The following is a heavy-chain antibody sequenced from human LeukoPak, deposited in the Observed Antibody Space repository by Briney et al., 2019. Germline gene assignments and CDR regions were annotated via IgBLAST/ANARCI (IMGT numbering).Heavy chain of an antibody. CDR2: IFYSGST. J-gene: IGHJ6*03. CDR1: GGSISSYC. CDR3: ACSAQYSYYYYMDV. V-gene: IGHV4-59*08. Sequence: KASETLSLTCTVSGGSISSYCWSWIRQPPGKGLEWIGYIFYSGSTNYNPSLKSRVTISVDTSKNQLSLKLNSVTAADTAEYYCACSAQYSYYYYMDVRGKGTTVTVSS. D-gene: IGHD6-25*01.